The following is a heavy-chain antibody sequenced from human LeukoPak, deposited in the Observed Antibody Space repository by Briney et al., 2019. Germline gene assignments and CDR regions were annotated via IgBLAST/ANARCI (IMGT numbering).Heavy chain of an antibody. CDR2: INHSGST. Sequence: SETLSLTCTVSGGSISSYYWSWIRQPPGKGLEWIGEINHSGSTNYNPSLKSRVTISVDTSKNQFSLKLSSVTAADTAVYYCARGARIVLMVYAPGDYWGQGTLVTVSS. J-gene: IGHJ4*02. V-gene: IGHV4-34*01. D-gene: IGHD2-8*01. CDR3: ARGARIVLMVYAPGDY. CDR1: GGSISSYY.